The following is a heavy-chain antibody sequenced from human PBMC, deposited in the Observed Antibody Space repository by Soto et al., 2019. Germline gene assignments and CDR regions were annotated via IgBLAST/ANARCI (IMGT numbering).Heavy chain of an antibody. V-gene: IGHV1-69*13. Sequence: SVKVSCKASGGTFSSYAISWVRQAPGQGLEWMGGIIPIFGTANYAQKFQGRVTITADESTSTAYMELSSLRSEDTAVYYCASGISSGYYGSGRYYGDHWGQGTLVTVS. J-gene: IGHJ4*02. CDR3: ASGISSGYYGSGRYYGDH. CDR1: GGTFSSYA. CDR2: IIPIFGTA. D-gene: IGHD3-10*01.